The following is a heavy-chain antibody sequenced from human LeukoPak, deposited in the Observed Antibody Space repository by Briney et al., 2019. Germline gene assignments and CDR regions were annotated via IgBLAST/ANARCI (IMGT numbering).Heavy chain of an antibody. Sequence: GASGKVSCKAAEGTFTSYGVSWGGLTPGQGLGWRGGINPVFGTTTYAQKFQAKVTMTADKSTNTAYLEISSLTSDDTAVYYCARCSPGDSSNFYAVLQYWGQGTQVTVST. V-gene: IGHV1-69*06. D-gene: IGHD3-22*01. CDR2: INPVFGTT. J-gene: IGHJ4*02. CDR1: EGTFTSYG. CDR3: ARCSPGDSSNFYAVLQY.